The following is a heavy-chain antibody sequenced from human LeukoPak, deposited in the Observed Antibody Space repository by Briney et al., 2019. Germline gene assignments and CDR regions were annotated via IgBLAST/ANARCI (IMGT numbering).Heavy chain of an antibody. D-gene: IGHD6-19*01. Sequence: GGSLRLSCVASGFTFSTYSMKWVRQAPGKGLEWVSYISDSSSTIYYADSVRGRFTISRDNAKNSLYLQMNSLRAEDTAVYYCARVRSGWLSTWYFDLWGRGTQVTVSS. CDR1: GFTFSTYS. CDR3: ARVRSGWLSTWYFDL. V-gene: IGHV3-48*04. J-gene: IGHJ2*01. CDR2: ISDSSSTI.